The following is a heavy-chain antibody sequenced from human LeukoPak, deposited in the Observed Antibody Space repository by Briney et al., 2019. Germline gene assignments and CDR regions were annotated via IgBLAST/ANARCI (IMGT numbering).Heavy chain of an antibody. V-gene: IGHV4-39*07. Sequence: SETLSLTCTVSGGSISSSSYYWGWIRQPPGKGLEWIGSIYYSGSTYYNPSLKSRVTISVDTSKNQFSLKLSSVTAADTAVYYCARAPRYYDYVWGSYRPDYFDYWGQGTLVTVSS. CDR2: IYYSGST. CDR1: GGSISSSSYY. J-gene: IGHJ4*02. CDR3: ARAPRYYDYVWGSYRPDYFDY. D-gene: IGHD3-16*02.